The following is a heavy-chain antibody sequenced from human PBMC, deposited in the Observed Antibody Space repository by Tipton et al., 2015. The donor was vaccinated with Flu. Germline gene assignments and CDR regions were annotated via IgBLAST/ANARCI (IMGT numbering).Heavy chain of an antibody. J-gene: IGHJ4*02. CDR2: IYYSGST. CDR1: GGSISSYY. CDR3: ARELGATGEGFDY. D-gene: IGHD1-26*01. Sequence: TLSLTCTVSGGSISSYYWSWIRQPPGKGLEWIGYIYYSGSTNYNPSLKSRVTISVDTSKNQFSLKLSSVTAADTAVYYCARELGATGEGFDYWGQGTLVTVSS. V-gene: IGHV4-59*01.